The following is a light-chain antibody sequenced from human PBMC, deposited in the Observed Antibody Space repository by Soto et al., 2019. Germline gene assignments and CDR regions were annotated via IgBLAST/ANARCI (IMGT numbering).Light chain of an antibody. CDR3: TSYTCGATLI. CDR2: DVS. V-gene: IGLV2-14*03. Sequence: QSVLTQPASVSGSPGQSITISCAGTSSDVGAYNYVSWYQHPPGKAPKLIIYDVSSRPPGVSHRFSGSKSGNMASLTISGLQAEDEADHYCTSYTCGATLIFGGGTKVTVL. CDR1: SSDVGAYNY. J-gene: IGLJ2*01.